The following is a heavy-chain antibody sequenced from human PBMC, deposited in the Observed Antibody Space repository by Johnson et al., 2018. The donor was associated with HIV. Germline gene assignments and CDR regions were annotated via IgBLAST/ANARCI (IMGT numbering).Heavy chain of an antibody. CDR3: ASPLEAAAGPMDAFDI. D-gene: IGHD6-13*01. V-gene: IGHV3-30-3*01. J-gene: IGHJ3*02. Sequence: VQLVESGGGVVQPGRSLRLSCAASGFTFSSYAMHWVRQAPGKGLEWVAVISYDGSNKYYADSVKGRFTISRDNSNNTLYLQMNSLRAEDTAVYYCASPLEAAAGPMDAFDIWGQGTMVTVSS. CDR1: GFTFSSYA. CDR2: ISYDGSNK.